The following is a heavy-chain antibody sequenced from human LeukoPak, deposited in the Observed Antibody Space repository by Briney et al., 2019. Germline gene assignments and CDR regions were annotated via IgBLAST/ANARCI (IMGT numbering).Heavy chain of an antibody. CDR2: MNPNSDNA. CDR3: ARNVRDTGAFDY. D-gene: IGHD5-18*01. Sequence: ASVKVSCKASGYTFTSYDINWVRQAPGQGLEWMGWMNPNSDNAGYAQKFQGRVTMTRNPSISAAYMELSSLRSEDTAVYYCARNVRDTGAFDYWGQGTLVTVSS. J-gene: IGHJ4*02. V-gene: IGHV1-8*01. CDR1: GYTFTSYD.